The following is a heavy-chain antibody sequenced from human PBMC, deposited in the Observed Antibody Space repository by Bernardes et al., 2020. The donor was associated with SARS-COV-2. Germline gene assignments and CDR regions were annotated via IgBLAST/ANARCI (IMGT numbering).Heavy chain of an antibody. CDR3: ARGIAARPMYYFDY. D-gene: IGHD6-6*01. CDR1: GGSISSGGYY. Sequence: SETLSLTCTVSGGSISSGGYYWSWIRQHPGKGLEWIGYIYYSGSTYYNPSLKSRVTISVDTSKKQFSLKLSSVTAADTAVYYCARGIAARPMYYFDYWGQGTLVTVSS. J-gene: IGHJ4*02. V-gene: IGHV4-31*03. CDR2: IYYSGST.